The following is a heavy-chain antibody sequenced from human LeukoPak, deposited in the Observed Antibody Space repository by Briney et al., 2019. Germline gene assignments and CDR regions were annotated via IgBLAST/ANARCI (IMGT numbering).Heavy chain of an antibody. V-gene: IGHV1-24*01. CDR1: GYTLTELS. CDR3: ATPSFYDAFDI. J-gene: IGHJ3*02. CDR2: FDPEDGET. D-gene: IGHD2/OR15-2a*01. Sequence: SVKVSCKVSGYTLTELSMHWVRQAPGKGLEWMGGFDPEDGETIYAQKFQGRVTMTEDTSTDTAYMELSSLRSEDTAVYYCATPSFYDAFDIWAKGQWSPSLQ.